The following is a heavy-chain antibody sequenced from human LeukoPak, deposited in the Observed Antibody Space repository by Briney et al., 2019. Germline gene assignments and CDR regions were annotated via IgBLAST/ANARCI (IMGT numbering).Heavy chain of an antibody. CDR3: ARMRTSGAFDI. CDR2: IKQDGSEK. V-gene: IGHV3-7*01. D-gene: IGHD1-14*01. Sequence: GGSLRLSCAASGFNFSTYWMSWVRQAPGEGLEWVAHIKQDGSEKYYADSVKGRFTISRDNAKDSLYLQMNSLRAEDTAVYYCARMRTSGAFDIWGQGTMVTVSS. CDR1: GFNFSTYW. J-gene: IGHJ3*02.